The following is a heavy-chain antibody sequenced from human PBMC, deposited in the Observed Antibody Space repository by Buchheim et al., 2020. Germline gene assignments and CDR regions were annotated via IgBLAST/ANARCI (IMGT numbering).Heavy chain of an antibody. CDR3: ANGYSGYDSA. J-gene: IGHJ5*02. V-gene: IGHV3-30*18. CDR1: GFTFSSYG. Sequence: QVQLVESGGGVVQPGRSLRPSCAASGFTFSSYGMHWVRQAPGKGLEWVAVISYDGSNKYYADSVKGRFTISRDNSKNTLYLQMNSLRAEDTAVYYCANGYSGYDSAWGQGTL. CDR2: ISYDGSNK. D-gene: IGHD5-12*01.